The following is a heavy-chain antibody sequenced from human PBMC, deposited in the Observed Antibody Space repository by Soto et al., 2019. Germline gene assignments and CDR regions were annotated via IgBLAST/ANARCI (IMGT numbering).Heavy chain of an antibody. J-gene: IGHJ6*02. V-gene: IGHV1-2*02. Sequence: ASVKVSCKASGYTFTGYYMHWVRQAPGQGLEWMGWINPNSGGTNYAQKFQGRVTMTRDTSISTAYMELSRLRYGDTAVYYCARTSIWSGYPYYYGMDVWGQGTTVTVSS. CDR1: GYTFTGYY. D-gene: IGHD3-3*01. CDR3: ARTSIWSGYPYYYGMDV. CDR2: INPNSGGT.